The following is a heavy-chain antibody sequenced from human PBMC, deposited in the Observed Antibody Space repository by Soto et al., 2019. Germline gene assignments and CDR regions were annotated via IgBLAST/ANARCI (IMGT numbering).Heavy chain of an antibody. V-gene: IGHV1-69*01. Sequence: QVQLVQSGAEVKKPGSSVKVSCKASGGTFSSYAISWVRQAPGQGLEWMGGIIPIFGTANYAQKFQGRVTITADESTSTAYMELSSLRSEDTVVYYCARGNEYSSSYYYYYGMDVWGQGTTVTVSS. CDR1: GGTFSSYA. CDR3: ARGNEYSSSYYYYYGMDV. D-gene: IGHD6-6*01. J-gene: IGHJ6*02. CDR2: IIPIFGTA.